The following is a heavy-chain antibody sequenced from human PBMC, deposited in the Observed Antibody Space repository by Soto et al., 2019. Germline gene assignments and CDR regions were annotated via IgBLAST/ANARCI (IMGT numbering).Heavy chain of an antibody. D-gene: IGHD3-9*01. CDR1: GFTFSSYW. Sequence: GGSLRLSCAASGFTFSSYWMSWVRQAPGKGREGVANIKQDGMDKSYGDSGKGRFTISRDKAKNSLYLQMNSLRAEDTAVYYCARVSSRYFDWLPRRGEFDYWGQGTLVTVSS. CDR3: ARVSSRYFDWLPRRGEFDY. J-gene: IGHJ4*02. V-gene: IGHV3-7*05. CDR2: IKQDGMDK.